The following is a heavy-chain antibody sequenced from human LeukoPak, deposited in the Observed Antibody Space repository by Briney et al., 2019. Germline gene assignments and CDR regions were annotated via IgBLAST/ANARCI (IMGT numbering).Heavy chain of an antibody. Sequence: GGFLRLSCAASGFIFSVFDMSWVRQAPGKGLEWVSAISHSGRSTYYADSVKGRFTISRDNSKNTLYLEMNSLRADDTAVYYCAKAVAVALDYWGQGTLVTVSS. D-gene: IGHD6-19*01. CDR2: ISHSGRST. CDR1: GFIFSVFD. CDR3: AKAVAVALDY. J-gene: IGHJ4*02. V-gene: IGHV3-23*01.